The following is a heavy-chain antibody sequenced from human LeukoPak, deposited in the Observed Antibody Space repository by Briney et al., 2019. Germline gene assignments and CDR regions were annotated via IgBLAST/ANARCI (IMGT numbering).Heavy chain of an antibody. CDR1: GYTFTSYD. CDR2: MNPNSGNT. D-gene: IGHD6-6*01. J-gene: IGHJ4*02. V-gene: IGHV1-8*02. Sequence: ASVKVSCKASGYTFTSYDINWVRQATGQGLEWMGWMNPNSGNTGYAQKLQGRVTMTTDTSTSTAYMELRSLRSDDTAVYYCARDSFIAARTFDYWGQGTLVTVSS. CDR3: ARDSFIAARTFDY.